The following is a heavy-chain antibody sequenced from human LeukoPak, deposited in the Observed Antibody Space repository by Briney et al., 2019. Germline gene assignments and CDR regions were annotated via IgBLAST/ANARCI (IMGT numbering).Heavy chain of an antibody. V-gene: IGHV7-4-1*02. J-gene: IGHJ3*02. CDR3: AREIGVAAPLPDAFDI. D-gene: IGHD2-15*01. CDR1: GYTFTTYA. Sequence: ASVKVSCKASGYTFTTYAINWVRQAPGQGLEWMGWINTNTGNPTYAQGFTGRFVFSLDTSVSTAYLQISSLKAEDTAVYYCAREIGVAAPLPDAFDIWGQGTMVTVSS. CDR2: INTNTGNP.